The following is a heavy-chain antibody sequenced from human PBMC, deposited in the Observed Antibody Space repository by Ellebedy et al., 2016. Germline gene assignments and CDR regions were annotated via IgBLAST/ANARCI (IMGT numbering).Heavy chain of an antibody. CDR1: GYTFTSYD. V-gene: IGHV1-8*01. Sequence: ASVKVSXXASGYTFTSYDINWVRQATGQGLEWMGWMNPNSGNTGYAQKFQGRVTMTRNTSISTAYMELSSLRSEDTAVYYCARAPIFGVVITTYYYYYMDVWGKGTTVTVSS. CDR2: MNPNSGNT. J-gene: IGHJ6*03. D-gene: IGHD3-3*01. CDR3: ARAPIFGVVITTYYYYYMDV.